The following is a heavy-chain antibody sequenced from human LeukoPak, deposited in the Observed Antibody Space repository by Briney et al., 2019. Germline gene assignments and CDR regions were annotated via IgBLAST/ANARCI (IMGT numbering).Heavy chain of an antibody. CDR2: IIPIFGTA. CDR1: GGTFSSYA. Sequence: SVKVSCKASGGTFSSYAISWVRQAPGQGLEWMGGIIPIFGTANCAQKFQGRVTITADESTSTAYMELSSLRSEDTAVYYCARDNRYSGSYCDYWGQGTLVTVSS. V-gene: IGHV1-69*13. J-gene: IGHJ4*02. CDR3: ARDNRYSGSYCDY. D-gene: IGHD1-26*01.